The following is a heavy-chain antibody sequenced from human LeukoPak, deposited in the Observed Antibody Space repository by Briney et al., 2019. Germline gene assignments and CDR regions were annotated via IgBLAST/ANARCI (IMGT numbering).Heavy chain of an antibody. Sequence: GGSLRLSCAVSGFTVSDIYMSWVRQAPGKGLEWVSAISGSGGSTFYADSVKGRFTISRDNSKDTLYLQMNSLRAEDTAVNYCAKSKDRYGLFFFDYWGQGTLVTVSS. D-gene: IGHD5-18*01. J-gene: IGHJ4*02. V-gene: IGHV3-23*01. CDR2: ISGSGGST. CDR1: GFTVSDIY. CDR3: AKSKDRYGLFFFDY.